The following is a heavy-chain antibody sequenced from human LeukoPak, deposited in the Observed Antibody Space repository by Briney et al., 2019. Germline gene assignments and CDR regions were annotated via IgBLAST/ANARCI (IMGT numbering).Heavy chain of an antibody. CDR1: GFTFSSYG. CDR2: IWYDGSHK. Sequence: PGGSLRLSCAASGFTFSSYGMHWVRQAPGKGLEWVAVIWYDGSHKYYADSVKGRFTISRDNSKNTLYLQMNSLRAEDTAVYYCARDREVAGTGWFDPWGQGTLVTVSS. D-gene: IGHD6-19*01. CDR3: ARDREVAGTGWFDP. J-gene: IGHJ5*02. V-gene: IGHV3-33*01.